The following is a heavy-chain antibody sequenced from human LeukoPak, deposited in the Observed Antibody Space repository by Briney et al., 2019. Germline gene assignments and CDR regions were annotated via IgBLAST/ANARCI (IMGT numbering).Heavy chain of an antibody. CDR3: ARRGFYGYNGFDY. D-gene: IGHD5-18*01. CDR2: INHSGST. CDR1: GGSFSGYY. J-gene: IGHJ4*02. Sequence: SETLSFTCAVYGGSFSGYYWSWIRQPPGKGLEWIGEINHSGSTNYNPSLKSRVTISVDTSKNQFSLKLSSVTAADTAVYYCARRGFYGYNGFDYWGQGTLVTVSS. V-gene: IGHV4-34*01.